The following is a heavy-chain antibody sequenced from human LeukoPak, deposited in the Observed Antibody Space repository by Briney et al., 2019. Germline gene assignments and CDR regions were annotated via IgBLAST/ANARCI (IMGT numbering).Heavy chain of an antibody. V-gene: IGHV4-34*01. CDR3: ARVKVVDIVATIPNYFDY. CDR1: GGSFSGYY. Sequence: SETLSLTCAVYGGSFSGYYWSWTRQPPGKGLEWIGEINHSGSTNYNPSLKSRVTISLDTSKNQFSLKLSSVTAADTAVYYCARVKVVDIVATIPNYFDYWGQGTLVTVSS. CDR2: INHSGST. J-gene: IGHJ4*02. D-gene: IGHD5-12*01.